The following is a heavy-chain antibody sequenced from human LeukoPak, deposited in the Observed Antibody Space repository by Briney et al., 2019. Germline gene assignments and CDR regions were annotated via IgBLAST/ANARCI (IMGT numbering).Heavy chain of an antibody. CDR3: ARHYCSSTSCYSAFGI. Sequence: PGGSLRLSCTASGFAFSDYYMSWIRQAPGKGLAWVANIKQDGSEKYYVDSVKGRFTISRDNAKNSLYLQMSSLRAEDTAVYYCARHYCSSTSCYSAFGIWGQGTMVTVSS. CDR1: GFAFSDYY. CDR2: IKQDGSEK. D-gene: IGHD2-2*02. J-gene: IGHJ3*02. V-gene: IGHV3-7*01.